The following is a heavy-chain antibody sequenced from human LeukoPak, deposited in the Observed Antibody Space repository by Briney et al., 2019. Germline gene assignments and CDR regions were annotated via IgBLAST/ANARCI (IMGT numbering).Heavy chain of an antibody. V-gene: IGHV1-3*01. CDR1: GYTFTSYA. J-gene: IGHJ5*02. Sequence: ASVKVSCKASGYTFTSYAMHTVRHAPGHRLEWMGWINGGNGNTKYSQKLQGRVTITRDTSASTAYMELGSLRSEDTAVFYCARGPPRLNWFDPWGQGTLVTVSS. D-gene: IGHD6-25*01. CDR2: INGGNGNT. CDR3: ARGPPRLNWFDP.